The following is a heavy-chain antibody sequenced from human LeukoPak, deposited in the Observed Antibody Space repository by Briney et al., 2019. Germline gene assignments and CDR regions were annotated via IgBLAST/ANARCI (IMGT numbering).Heavy chain of an antibody. Sequence: GGSLTLSCAASGCTGSSSYMSWVRKGQGAGLGLGSVIYSGGSKYYADSVKSRFTISRDNSKNTLYLQMNSLRAEDTAVYYCARGSDGETTSIAGRQKRYFDYWGQGTLVTVSS. CDR2: IYSGGSK. CDR1: GCTGSSSY. CDR3: ARGSDGETTSIAGRQKRYFDY. J-gene: IGHJ4*02. D-gene: IGHD6-6*01. V-gene: IGHV3-66*01.